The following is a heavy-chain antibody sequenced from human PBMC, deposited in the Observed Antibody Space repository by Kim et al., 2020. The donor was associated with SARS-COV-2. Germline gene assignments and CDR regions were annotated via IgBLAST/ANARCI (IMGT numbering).Heavy chain of an antibody. V-gene: IGHV3-9*01. D-gene: IGHD2-8*01. CDR2: ISWNSGSI. Sequence: GGSLRLSCAASGFTFDDYAMHWVRQAPGKGLEWVSGISWNSGSIGYADSVKGRFTISRDNAKNSLYLQMNSLRAEDTAVYYCAKAGGVGLTQMDYFDYGG. CDR3: AKAGGVGLTQMDYFDY. J-gene: IGHJ4*01. CDR1: GFTFDDYA.